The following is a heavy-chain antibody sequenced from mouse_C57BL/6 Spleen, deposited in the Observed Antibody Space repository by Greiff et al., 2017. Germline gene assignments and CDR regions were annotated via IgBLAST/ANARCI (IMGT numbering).Heavy chain of an antibody. D-gene: IGHD2-3*01. Sequence: EVMLVESGGGLVKPGGSLKLSCAASGFTFSDYGMHWVRQAPEKGLEWVAYISSGSSTIYYADTVKGRFTISRDNAKNTLFLQMTSLRSEDTAMYYCASGGYYDYYAMDYWGQGTSVTVSS. CDR3: ASGGYYDYYAMDY. J-gene: IGHJ4*01. V-gene: IGHV5-17*01. CDR1: GFTFSDYG. CDR2: ISSGSSTI.